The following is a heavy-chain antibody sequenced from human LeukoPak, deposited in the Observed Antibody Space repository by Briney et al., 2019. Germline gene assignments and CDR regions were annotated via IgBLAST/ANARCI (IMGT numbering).Heavy chain of an antibody. J-gene: IGHJ4*02. Sequence: GESLKISCKGSGYKFTNYWIAWVRQMPGQGLEWLGIIYPRDSDTRYSPSFQGQVTISVDTSIDTAYLQWSSLKASDTAMYYCARPRFGYTFDYWGQGTLVTVSS. CDR2: IYPRDSDT. D-gene: IGHD3-10*01. CDR3: ARPRFGYTFDY. V-gene: IGHV5-51*01. CDR1: GYKFTNYW.